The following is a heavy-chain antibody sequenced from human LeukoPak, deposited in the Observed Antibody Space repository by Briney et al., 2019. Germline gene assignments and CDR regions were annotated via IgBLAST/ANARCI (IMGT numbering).Heavy chain of an antibody. J-gene: IGHJ3*02. D-gene: IGHD2/OR15-2a*01. CDR2: INPNSGGT. V-gene: IGHV1-2*02. CDR3: AREDGEYDAFDI. Sequence: ASVKVSCKASGYTFTGYYMHWVRQAPGQGLAWMGWINPNSGGTNYAQKFQGRVTMTRDTSISTAYMELSRLRSDDTAVYYCAREDGEYDAFDISGQGTMVTVSS. CDR1: GYTFTGYY.